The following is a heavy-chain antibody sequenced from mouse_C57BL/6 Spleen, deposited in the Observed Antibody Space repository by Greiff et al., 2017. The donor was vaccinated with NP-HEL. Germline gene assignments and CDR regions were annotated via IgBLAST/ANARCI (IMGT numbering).Heavy chain of an antibody. CDR1: GFTFSDYG. CDR3: ATTVVGYFDV. J-gene: IGHJ1*03. V-gene: IGHV5-17*01. CDR2: ISSGSSTI. D-gene: IGHD1-1*01. Sequence: DVMLVESGGGLVKPGGSLKLSCAASGFTFSDYGMHWVRQAPEKGLEWVAYISSGSSTIYYADTVKGRFTISRDNAKNTLFLQMTSLRSDDTAMYYCATTVVGYFDVWGTGTTVTVSS.